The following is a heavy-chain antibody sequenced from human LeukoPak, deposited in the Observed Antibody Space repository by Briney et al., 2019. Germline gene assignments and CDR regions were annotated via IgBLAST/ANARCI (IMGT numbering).Heavy chain of an antibody. CDR2: IYYRGNT. J-gene: IGHJ4*02. V-gene: IGHV4-59*02. CDR1: GDSVSIYY. Sequence: SETLSLTCTVSGDSVSIYYWSWIRQPPGKGLEWIGYIYYRGNTNYNPSLKSRVTMAVDTSKNQFSLKVSSVTAADTAVYYCARAGSNWSFDYWGQGTLSPSPQ. D-gene: IGHD6-13*01. CDR3: ARAGSNWSFDY.